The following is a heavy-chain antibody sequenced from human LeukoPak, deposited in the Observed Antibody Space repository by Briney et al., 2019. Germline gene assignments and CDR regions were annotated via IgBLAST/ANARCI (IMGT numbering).Heavy chain of an antibody. J-gene: IGHJ4*02. CDR2: INHSGST. D-gene: IGHD5-12*01. Sequence: SETLSLTCAVYGGSFSGYYWSWIRQPPGKGLEWIGEINHSGSTNYNPSLKSRVTISVDTSKNQFSLKLSSVTAADTAVYYCARWVATIGFGYWGQGTLVTVSS. CDR1: GGSFSGYY. CDR3: ARWVATIGFGY. V-gene: IGHV4-34*01.